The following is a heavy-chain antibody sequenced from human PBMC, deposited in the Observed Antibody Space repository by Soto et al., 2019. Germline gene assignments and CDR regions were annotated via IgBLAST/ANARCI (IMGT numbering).Heavy chain of an antibody. V-gene: IGHV4-59*01. CDR2: IYYSGGN. J-gene: IGHJ6*03. Sequence: QVQLQESGPGLVKPSETLSLTCTVSGGSISSYYWSWIRQPPGQGLEWIGYIYYSGGNNYNPSLKRRLTISVATSKSQFSRKPSSVTAADTAVYYCARSLRQYYCYYYMDVWGKGTTVTVSS. CDR1: GGSISSYY. CDR3: ARSLRQYYCYYYMDV. D-gene: IGHD3-16*02.